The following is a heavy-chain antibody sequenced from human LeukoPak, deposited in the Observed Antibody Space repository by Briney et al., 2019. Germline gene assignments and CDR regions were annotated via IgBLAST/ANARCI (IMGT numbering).Heavy chain of an antibody. CDR2: IYPRDGST. Sequence: GASVKDSCKASGYTFTSNYIHWVRQAPGQGLEWMGMIYPRDGSTSYAQKFQGRVTVTRDTSTSTVHMELSGLRSGDTAVYYCARDQEGFDYWGQGTLVTVSS. CDR3: ARDQEGFDY. CDR1: GYTFTSNY. V-gene: IGHV1-46*01. J-gene: IGHJ4*02.